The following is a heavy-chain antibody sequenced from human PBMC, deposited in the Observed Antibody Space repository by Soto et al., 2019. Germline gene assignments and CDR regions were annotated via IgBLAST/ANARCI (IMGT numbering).Heavy chain of an antibody. CDR2: IYNDGSYT. J-gene: IGHJ4*02. CDR1: GFIFKMYW. D-gene: IGHD3-10*01. V-gene: IGHV3-74*01. CDR3: TRGPRPISTGTGAY. Sequence: LRLSCAASGFIFKMYWMHWVRQSPGKGLVWISRIYNDGSYTDYADSVKGRFTISRDNVNDTLYLQMNNLRAEDSGLYYCTRGPRPISTGTGAYWGEGTQVTVSS.